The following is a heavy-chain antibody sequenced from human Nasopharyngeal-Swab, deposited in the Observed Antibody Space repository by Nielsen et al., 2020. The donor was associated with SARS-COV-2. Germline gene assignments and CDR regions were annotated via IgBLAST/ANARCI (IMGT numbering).Heavy chain of an antibody. CDR2: IDPSDSYT. Sequence: GEALKISCKGSGYSFTSYWISWVRQMPGKGLEWMGRIDPSDSYTNYSPSFQGHVTLSADKSISTAYLQWSSLKASDTAMYYCARAGLPDTYYYYYGMDVWGQGTTVTVSS. D-gene: IGHD3/OR15-3a*01. CDR1: GYSFTSYW. CDR3: ARAGLPDTYYYYYGMDV. J-gene: IGHJ6*02. V-gene: IGHV5-10-1*01.